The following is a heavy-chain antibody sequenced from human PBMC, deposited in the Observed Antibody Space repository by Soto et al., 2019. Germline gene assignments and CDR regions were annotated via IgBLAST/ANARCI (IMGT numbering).Heavy chain of an antibody. V-gene: IGHV3-9*01. CDR2: ISWNSGSI. Sequence: EVQLVESGGGLVQPGRSLRLSCAASGFTFDDYAMHWVRQAPGKGLEWVSGISWNSGSIGYADSVKGRFTISRDNDKNSLYLQMSSLRAEDTALYYCAKGGGTIFGVVIKDWFDPWGQGTLVTVSS. J-gene: IGHJ5*02. D-gene: IGHD3-3*01. CDR1: GFTFDDYA. CDR3: AKGGGTIFGVVIKDWFDP.